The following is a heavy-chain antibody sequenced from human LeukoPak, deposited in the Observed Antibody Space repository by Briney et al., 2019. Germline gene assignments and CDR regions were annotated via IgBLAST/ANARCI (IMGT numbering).Heavy chain of an antibody. CDR1: GFTFSSYA. J-gene: IGHJ4*02. CDR2: ISGSGGST. Sequence: GGSLRLSCAASGFTFSSYAMSWVRQAPGKGLEWVSAISGSGGSTYYADSVKGRFTISRDNSKNTLYLQMNSLRAEDTAVYYCAKGISYGHGEYYFDYWGQGTLVTVSS. D-gene: IGHD5-18*01. V-gene: IGHV3-23*01. CDR3: AKGISYGHGEYYFDY.